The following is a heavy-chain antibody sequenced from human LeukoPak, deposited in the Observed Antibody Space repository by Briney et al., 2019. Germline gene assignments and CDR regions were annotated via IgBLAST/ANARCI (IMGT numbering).Heavy chain of an antibody. Sequence: TSSETLSLTCTVSGGSISSYYWSWIRQPPGKGLEWIGYIYYSGSTNYNPSLKSRVTISVDTSKNQFSLKLSSVTAADTAVYYCARLGRIVVVIWGQGTLVTVSS. D-gene: IGHD3-22*01. CDR1: GGSISSYY. CDR3: ARLGRIVVVI. CDR2: IYYSGST. J-gene: IGHJ4*02. V-gene: IGHV4-59*08.